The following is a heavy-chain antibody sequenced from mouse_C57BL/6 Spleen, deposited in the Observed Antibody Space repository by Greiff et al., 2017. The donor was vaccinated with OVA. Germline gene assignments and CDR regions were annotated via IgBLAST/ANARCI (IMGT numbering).Heavy chain of an antibody. V-gene: IGHV3-6*01. CDR2: ISYDGSN. J-gene: IGHJ3*01. CDR3: ARGAWFAY. CDR1: GYSITSGYY. Sequence: EVKLQESGPGLVKPSQSLSLTCSVTGYSITSGYYWNWIRQFPGNKLEWMGYISYDGSNNYNPSLKNRISITRDTYKNQFFLKLNSVTTEDTATYYCARGAWFAYWGQGTLVTGSA.